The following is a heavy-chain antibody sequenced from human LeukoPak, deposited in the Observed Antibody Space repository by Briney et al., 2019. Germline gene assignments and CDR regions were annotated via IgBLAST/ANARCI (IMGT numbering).Heavy chain of an antibody. V-gene: IGHV3-23*01. J-gene: IGHJ6*02. D-gene: IGHD3-9*01. CDR1: GFTFSSYA. CDR3: AKGPGDDILTGFLYYYGMDV. CDR2: ISGSGGST. Sequence: GSLRLSCAASGFTFSSYAMSWVRQAPGKGLEWVSAISGSGGSTYYADSVKGRFTISRDNSKNTLYLQMNSLRAEDTAVYYCAKGPGDDILTGFLYYYGMDVWGQGTTVTVSS.